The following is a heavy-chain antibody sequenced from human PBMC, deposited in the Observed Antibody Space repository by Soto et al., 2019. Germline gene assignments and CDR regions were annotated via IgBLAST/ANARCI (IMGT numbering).Heavy chain of an antibody. CDR2: IYYSGTT. V-gene: IGHV4-31*03. D-gene: IGHD1-26*01. Sequence: SETLSLTCTVSGGSISSGGYYWSWIRQHPGKGLEWIGYIYYSGTTYYKPSLKSRVTISVDTSKNQFSLKLTSVTAVDTAVYYCARRENQGPIDYWGQGTLVTVSS. CDR1: GGSISSGGYY. J-gene: IGHJ4*02. CDR3: ARRENQGPIDY.